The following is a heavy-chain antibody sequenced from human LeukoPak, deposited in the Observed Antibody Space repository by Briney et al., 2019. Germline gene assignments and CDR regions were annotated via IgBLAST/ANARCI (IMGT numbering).Heavy chain of an antibody. CDR3: ARGGTGAVDGIRLNMDV. Sequence: ASVKVSCKASGYTFTSYGISWVRQAPGQGLEWMGLINPTSGGTSFAQSFQGRVTMTSDTSTSTFYLELSSLRSEDTGVYYCARGGTGAVDGIRLNMDVWGKGTTVIVS. V-gene: IGHV1-46*01. D-gene: IGHD6-13*01. CDR2: INPTSGGT. CDR1: GYTFTSYG. J-gene: IGHJ6*03.